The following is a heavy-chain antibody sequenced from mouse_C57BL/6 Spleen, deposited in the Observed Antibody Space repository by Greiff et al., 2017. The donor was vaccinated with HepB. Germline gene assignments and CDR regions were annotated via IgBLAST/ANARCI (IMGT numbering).Heavy chain of an antibody. J-gene: IGHJ3*01. Sequence: QVQLKESGPELVRPGASVKISCKAPGYTFNSHWMQWVRQRPGQGLEWIGEIFPGSGSTYYNEKFKGKATLTVDTSSSTAYMQLSSLTSEDSAVYFCARDHGFAYWGQGTLVTVSA. CDR1: GYTFNSHW. CDR2: IFPGSGST. V-gene: IGHV1-56*01. CDR3: ARDHGFAY.